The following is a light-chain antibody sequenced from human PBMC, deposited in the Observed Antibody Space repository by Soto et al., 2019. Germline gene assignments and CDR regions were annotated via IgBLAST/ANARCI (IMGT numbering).Light chain of an antibody. V-gene: IGKV1-5*01. Sequence: DIQMTQSPSTLSASVGDRVTITCRASQSISSWLAWYQQKPGKAPKLLIYDASSLESGVPSRVSGSGSDTEFTLTINNLQPDDFATYHCQQYNRYSLTFGGGTQVEIK. CDR1: QSISSW. J-gene: IGKJ4*01. CDR2: DAS. CDR3: QQYNRYSLT.